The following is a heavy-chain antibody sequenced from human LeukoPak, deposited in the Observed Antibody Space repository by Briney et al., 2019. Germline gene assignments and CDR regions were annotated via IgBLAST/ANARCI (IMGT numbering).Heavy chain of an antibody. J-gene: IGHJ6*03. V-gene: IGHV3-66*01. CDR2: IYSGGST. CDR1: GFTVSSNY. D-gene: IGHD3-16*01. Sequence: GGSLRLSCAASGFTVSSNYMSWVRQAPGKGLEWVSVIYSGGSTYYADSVKGRFTISRDNSKNTLYLQMNSLRAEDTAVYYCAREDRLSPYYYYMDVRGKGTTVTVSS. CDR3: AREDRLSPYYYYMDV.